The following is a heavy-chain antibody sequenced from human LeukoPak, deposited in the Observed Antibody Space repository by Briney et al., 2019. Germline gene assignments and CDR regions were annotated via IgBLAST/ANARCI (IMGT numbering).Heavy chain of an antibody. Sequence: GSSVKVSCKASGGTFSSYAISWVRQAPGQGLEWMGRFIPIFGIANYAQKFQGRVTITADKSTSTAYMELSSLRSEDTAVYYCARDPNNWNPNWFDPWGQGTLVAVSS. V-gene: IGHV1-69*04. J-gene: IGHJ5*02. CDR3: ARDPNNWNPNWFDP. CDR2: FIPIFGIA. D-gene: IGHD1-20*01. CDR1: GGTFSSYA.